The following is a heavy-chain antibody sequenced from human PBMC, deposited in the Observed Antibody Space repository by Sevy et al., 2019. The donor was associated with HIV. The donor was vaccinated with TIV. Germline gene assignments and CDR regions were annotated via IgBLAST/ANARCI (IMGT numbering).Heavy chain of an antibody. V-gene: IGHV3-33*06. CDR1: GFTFSRNG. CDR3: AKESGSDWYFDY. D-gene: IGHD2-21*01. Sequence: GGSLRLSCAASGFTFSRNGMHWVRQAPGKGLEWVAGIFYDGNYKYYADSVKGRFSISRDNSENTLYVQMDSLRVEDTAVYYCAKESGSDWYFDYWGQGILVTVSS. J-gene: IGHJ4*02. CDR2: IFYDGNYK.